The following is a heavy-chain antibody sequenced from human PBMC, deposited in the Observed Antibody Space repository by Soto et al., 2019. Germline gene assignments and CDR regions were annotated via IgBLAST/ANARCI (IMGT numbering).Heavy chain of an antibody. V-gene: IGHV4-30-2*02. CDR3: ARRPSGEYNWFDP. Sequence: TSETLSLTCAVSGGSISSGGYSWSWIRQPPGKGLEWIGYIYHSGSTNYNPSLESRVTISVDTSKNQFSLKLSSVTAADTAVYYCARRPSGEYNWFDPWGQGTLVTVSS. CDR2: IYHSGST. J-gene: IGHJ5*02. CDR1: GGSISSGGYS.